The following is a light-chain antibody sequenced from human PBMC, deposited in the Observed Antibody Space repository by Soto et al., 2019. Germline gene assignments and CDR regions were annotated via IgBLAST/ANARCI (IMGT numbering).Light chain of an antibody. V-gene: IGKV3-20*01. Sequence: EIVLTQSPGTLCLSPGERATLSCRASQGVAGSYLAWYQQKPGQAPRLLIYGASSRATGIPDRFSGSGSGTDFTLTISRLEPEDFAVYYCQQYSNSPTFGQGTRLE. CDR2: GAS. CDR1: QGVAGSY. J-gene: IGKJ5*01. CDR3: QQYSNSPT.